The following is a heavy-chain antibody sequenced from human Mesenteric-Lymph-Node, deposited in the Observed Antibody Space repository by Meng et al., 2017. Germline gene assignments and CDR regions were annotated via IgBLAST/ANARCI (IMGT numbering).Heavy chain of an antibody. CDR2: IYHSGST. CDR3: ARVAAAGNEWFDP. Sequence: QVQLQESGPGLVKPSETLSLTCAVSGGSISSINWWTWVRQPPGKGLEWIGEIYHSGSTNYNPSLKSRVTIPVDKSKNQFSLKLSPVTAADTAVYYCARVAAAGNEWFDPWGQGTLVTVSS. CDR1: GGSISSINW. D-gene: IGHD6-13*01. V-gene: IGHV4-4*02. J-gene: IGHJ5*02.